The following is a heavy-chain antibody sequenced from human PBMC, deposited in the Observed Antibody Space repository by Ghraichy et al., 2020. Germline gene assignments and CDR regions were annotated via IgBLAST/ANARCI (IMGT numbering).Heavy chain of an antibody. J-gene: IGHJ4*02. Sequence: ASVKVSCKTSRYTFTAYHIHWVRQAPGGGLEWMGWINPKSGGTYYAQRFQGRVTMTGDLSISTAYMELSGLTSDDTAVYYCAGVAAVGHGAMDYWGPGTLVTVSS. V-gene: IGHV1-2*02. D-gene: IGHD4-17*01. CDR2: INPKSGGT. CDR3: AGVAAVGHGAMDY. CDR1: RYTFTAYH.